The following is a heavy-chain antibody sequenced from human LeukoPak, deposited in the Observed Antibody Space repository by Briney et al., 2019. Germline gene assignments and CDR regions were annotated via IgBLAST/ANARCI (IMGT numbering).Heavy chain of an antibody. V-gene: IGHV4-59*01. J-gene: IGHJ3*02. Sequence: SETLSLTCTVSGGSISSYYWSWIRQPPGKGLEWIGYIYYSGSTNYNPSLKSRVTISVDTSKNQFSLKLSSVTAADTAVYYCARDPGHDAFDIWGKGTMVTVSS. CDR1: GGSISSYY. CDR3: ARDPGHDAFDI. CDR2: IYYSGST.